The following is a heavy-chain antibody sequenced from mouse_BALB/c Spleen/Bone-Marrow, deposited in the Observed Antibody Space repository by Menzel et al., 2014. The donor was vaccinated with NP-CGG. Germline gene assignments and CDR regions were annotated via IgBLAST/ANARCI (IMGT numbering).Heavy chain of an antibody. CDR3: TRTYEYFDY. CDR1: GYTFTSYW. D-gene: IGHD2-3*01. Sequence: QVQLPQSGAELVRPWASVKLSCKTSGYTFTSYWINWVKQRPGQGLEWIGNIYPSDNYTNYNQKFKDKATLTVDISSTTAYMQLSSPTSEDSAVYYCTRTYEYFDYWGQGTTLTVSS. CDR2: IYPSDNYT. V-gene: IGHV1-69*02. J-gene: IGHJ2*01.